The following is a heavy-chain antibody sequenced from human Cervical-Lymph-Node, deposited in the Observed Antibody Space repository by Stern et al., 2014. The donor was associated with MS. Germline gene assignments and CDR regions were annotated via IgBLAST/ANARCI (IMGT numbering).Heavy chain of an antibody. V-gene: IGHV4-61*02. J-gene: IGHJ5*02. CDR3: ARDHQTIAAHNWFDP. Sequence: QVQLQESGPGLVKPSQTLSLTCTVSGGSISSGSYYWSWIRQPAGKGLEWIGRIYTSGSTNYNPSLKSRVTISVDTSKNQFSLKLSSVTAADTAVYYCARDHQTIAAHNWFDPWGQGTLVTVSS. D-gene: IGHD6-6*01. CDR2: IYTSGST. CDR1: GGSISSGSYY.